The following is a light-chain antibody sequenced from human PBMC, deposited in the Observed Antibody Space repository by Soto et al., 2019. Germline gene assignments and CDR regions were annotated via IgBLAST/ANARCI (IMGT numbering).Light chain of an antibody. Sequence: EIVLMQSPGTLSLSPGEGATLSCRASQSVNSNYLAWYQQKPGQAPTVLIYDVSNRATGIPARFSGSGSGTDFTLTISSLEPEDSAVYYCQQRSNWPPEYTFGQGTKLEI. J-gene: IGKJ2*01. V-gene: IGKV3-11*01. CDR2: DVS. CDR3: QQRSNWPPEYT. CDR1: QSVNSNY.